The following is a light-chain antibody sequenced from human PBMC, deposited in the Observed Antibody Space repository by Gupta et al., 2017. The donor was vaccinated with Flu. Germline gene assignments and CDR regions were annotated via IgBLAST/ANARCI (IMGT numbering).Light chain of an antibody. CDR2: GND. CDR3: AAWDDRLSGWV. Sequence: QSVVTQQPSASGAPGQRVTISCSGSSSNIGPNYVYWYQQLPGTAPKLLIYGNDRRPSEFPDRFSGSKSGTSASLAISGLRSEDEADYFCAAWDDRLSGWVFGGGTKVTVL. V-gene: IGLV1-47*01. J-gene: IGLJ3*02. CDR1: SSNIGPNY.